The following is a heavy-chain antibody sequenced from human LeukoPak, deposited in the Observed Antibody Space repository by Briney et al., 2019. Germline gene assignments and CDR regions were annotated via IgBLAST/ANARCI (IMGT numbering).Heavy chain of an antibody. D-gene: IGHD6-13*01. CDR2: INPSSGDT. J-gene: IGHJ4*02. CDR1: GYTFDVYY. CDR3: ARSIRGPATGADH. Sequence: ASVKVSCKTSGYTFDVYYIFWVRQAPGQGLEWVGWINPSSGDTNYAQKFQGRVTMTRDTPTTTGYMELSRLRSDDTAVYYCARSIRGPATGADHWGQGTLVTVSS. V-gene: IGHV1-2*02.